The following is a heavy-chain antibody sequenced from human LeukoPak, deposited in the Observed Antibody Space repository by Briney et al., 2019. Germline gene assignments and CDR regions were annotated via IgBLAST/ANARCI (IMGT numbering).Heavy chain of an antibody. CDR1: GGSFRGYY. J-gene: IGHJ3*02. Sequence: SETLSLTCAVYGGSFRGYYWSWIRQPPGKGLEWIGEINHSGSTNYNPSLKSRVTISVDTSKNQFSLKLSSVTAADTAVYYCARLRIGDAFDIWGQGTMVTVSS. CDR2: INHSGST. D-gene: IGHD4-17*01. CDR3: ARLRIGDAFDI. V-gene: IGHV4-34*01.